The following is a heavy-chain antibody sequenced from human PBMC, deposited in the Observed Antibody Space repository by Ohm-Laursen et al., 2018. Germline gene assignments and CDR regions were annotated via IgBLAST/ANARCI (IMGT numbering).Heavy chain of an antibody. V-gene: IGHV3-30*18. CDR2: ISDDGSNK. CDR3: AKDRSGTYRVSDY. D-gene: IGHD1-26*01. J-gene: IGHJ4*02. CDR1: GFTFNTYG. Sequence: SLRLSCSASGFTFNTYGMHWLRQAPGKELEWVSFISDDGSNKYYVDSVKGRFTIARDNSKNTLYLQMNGLRPEDTAVYYCAKDRSGTYRVSDYWGQGTLVTVSS.